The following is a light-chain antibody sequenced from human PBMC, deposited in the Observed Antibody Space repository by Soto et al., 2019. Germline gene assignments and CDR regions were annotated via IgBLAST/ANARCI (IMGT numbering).Light chain of an antibody. J-gene: IGKJ5*01. Sequence: EIVLTHSPGTLSLSPGARATLSCRASQSVGSSYLAWYLQKPGQAPRLLIYGASTRAAGIPARFSGSGSGTDFTLTISSLEPEDFAVYYCQQRSNWPPITFGQGTRLEVK. CDR2: GAS. V-gene: IGKV3D-20*02. CDR3: QQRSNWPPIT. CDR1: QSVGSSY.